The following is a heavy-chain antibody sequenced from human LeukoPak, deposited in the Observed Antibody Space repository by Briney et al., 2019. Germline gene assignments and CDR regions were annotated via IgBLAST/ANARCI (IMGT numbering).Heavy chain of an antibody. D-gene: IGHD2-8*01. CDR2: INGDGTWP. CDR1: GFTFSDNW. CDR3: TRETGTRPHQTDAFDI. V-gene: IGHV3-74*01. J-gene: IGHJ3*02. Sequence: PGGSLRVSCVASGFTFSDNWMHWVRQGPGKGLVWVSRINGDGTWPSYADSVKGRFTISRDNAKNTLYLQMDSLGAGDTALYYCTRETGTRPHQTDAFDIWGQGTMVTVSS.